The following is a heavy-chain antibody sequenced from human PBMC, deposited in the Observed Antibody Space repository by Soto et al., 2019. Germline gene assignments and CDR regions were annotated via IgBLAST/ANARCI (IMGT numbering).Heavy chain of an antibody. CDR1: GYTFTSYG. CDR3: ARDSYYGSGSYHITGGLCWFDP. V-gene: IGHV1-18*01. J-gene: IGHJ5*02. D-gene: IGHD3-10*01. Sequence: QVQLVQSGAEVKKPGASVKVSCKASGYTFTSYGISWVRQAPGQGLEWMGWISAYNGNTNYAQKLQGRVTMTTDTSTSXXYXEXXSLRSDDTAVYYCARDSYYGSGSYHITGGLCWFDPWGQGTLVTVSS. CDR2: ISAYNGNT.